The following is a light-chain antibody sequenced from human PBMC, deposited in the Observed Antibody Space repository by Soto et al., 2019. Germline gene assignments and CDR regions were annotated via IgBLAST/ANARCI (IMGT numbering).Light chain of an antibody. CDR1: QSVSSSY. J-gene: IGKJ2*01. Sequence: EIVLTQSPGTLSLSPGERATLSCRASQSVSSSYLAWYQQKPGQAPRLLIYGASSRATVIPDRFSGSGSGTDFTLTIIRLEPEDLAVYYCQQYGSSPYTFGQGTKLEIK. CDR3: QQYGSSPYT. CDR2: GAS. V-gene: IGKV3-20*01.